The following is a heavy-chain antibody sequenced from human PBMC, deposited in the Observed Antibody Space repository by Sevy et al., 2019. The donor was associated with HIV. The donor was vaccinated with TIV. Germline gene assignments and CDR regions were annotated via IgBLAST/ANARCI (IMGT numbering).Heavy chain of an antibody. D-gene: IGHD2-2*01. CDR1: GFTFSDYW. CDR3: ARVHCISTTCGMDV. Sequence: GGSPRLSCVASGFTFSDYWMTRVRQAPGKGLEWVASINRDGSEKYHADSVKGRFTISRHNVKKSLFLQMNSLRVEDTAVYYCARVHCISTTCGMDVLGLGTTVTVSS. V-gene: IGHV3-7*01. J-gene: IGHJ6*02. CDR2: INRDGSEK.